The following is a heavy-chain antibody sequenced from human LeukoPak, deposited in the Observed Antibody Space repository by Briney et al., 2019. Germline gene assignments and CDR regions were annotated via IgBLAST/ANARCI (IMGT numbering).Heavy chain of an antibody. D-gene: IGHD3-22*01. CDR3: ARGAYYYED. CDR1: GFTFNSYA. CDR2: ISYDGSNK. J-gene: IGHJ4*02. V-gene: IGHV3-30-3*01. Sequence: GRSLRLSCAASGFTFNSYAMHWVRQAPGKGLEWVAVISYDGSNKYYADSVKGRFTISRDNAKNSLYLQMNSLRAEDTAVYYCARGAYYYEDWGQGTLVTVSS.